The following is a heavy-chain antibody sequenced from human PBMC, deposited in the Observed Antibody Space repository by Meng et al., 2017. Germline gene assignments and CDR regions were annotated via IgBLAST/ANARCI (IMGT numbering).Heavy chain of an antibody. CDR2: IIPIFGTA. V-gene: IGHV1-69*13. J-gene: IGHJ5*02. CDR1: GGTFSSYA. D-gene: IGHD3-22*01. CDR3: ARVGQWLLTRNWFDP. Sequence: SVKVSCKASGGTFSSYAISWVRQAPGQGLEWMGGIIPIFGTANYAQKFQGRVTITADESTSTAYMELSSLRSEDTAVYYCARVGQWLLTRNWFDPWGQGTLVTVSS.